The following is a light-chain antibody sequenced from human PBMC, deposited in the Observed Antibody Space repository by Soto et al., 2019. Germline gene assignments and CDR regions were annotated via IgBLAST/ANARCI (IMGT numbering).Light chain of an antibody. J-gene: IGKJ5*01. V-gene: IGKV3-15*01. Sequence: DIVMTQSPDTLSVSPGERATLSCRASQSVGTNLAWYQQRPGQAPRLLXYGASNRASGIPPRFSGSGSGTDFTLTISSLQSEDFAVYYCQKYNNWPPITFGQGTRLDIK. CDR1: QSVGTN. CDR2: GAS. CDR3: QKYNNWPPIT.